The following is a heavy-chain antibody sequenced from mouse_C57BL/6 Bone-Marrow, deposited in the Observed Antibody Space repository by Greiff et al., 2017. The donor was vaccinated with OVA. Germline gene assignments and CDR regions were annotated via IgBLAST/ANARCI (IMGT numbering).Heavy chain of an antibody. Sequence: VQLQQSGPELVKPGASVKISCKASGYSFTGYYMNWVKQSPEKSLEWIGEINPSTGGTTYNQKFKAKATLTVDKSSSTAYMQLKSLTSEDSAVYYCAREGVITTVVGDYWGQGTTLTVSS. CDR1: GYSFTGYY. CDR3: AREGVITTVVGDY. D-gene: IGHD1-1*01. V-gene: IGHV1-42*01. J-gene: IGHJ2*01. CDR2: INPSTGGT.